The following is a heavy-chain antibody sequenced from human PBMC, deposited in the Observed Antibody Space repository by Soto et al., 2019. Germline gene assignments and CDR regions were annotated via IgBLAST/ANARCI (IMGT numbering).Heavy chain of an antibody. CDR3: AKGRRGWGELNDY. CDR2: ISYDGSNK. J-gene: IGHJ4*02. Sequence: GESLKISCAASGFTFSSYGMHWVRQAPGKGLEWVAVISYDGSNKYYAGSVKGRFTISRDNSKNTLYLQMNSLRAEDTAVYYCAKGRRGWGELNDYWGQGTLVTVSS. V-gene: IGHV3-30*18. CDR1: GFTFSSYG. D-gene: IGHD1-7*01.